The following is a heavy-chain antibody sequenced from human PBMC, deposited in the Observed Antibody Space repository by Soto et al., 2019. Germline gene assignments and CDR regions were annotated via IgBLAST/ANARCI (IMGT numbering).Heavy chain of an antibody. D-gene: IGHD3-22*01. Sequence: PSETLSLTCTVSGGSISSYYWIWIRQPPGKGLEWIGYIYYSGSTNYNPSLKSRVTISVDTSKNQFSLKLSSVTAADTAVYYCARNSGPDERDGSGYFPFDYWGQGTLVTVSS. V-gene: IGHV4-59*01. J-gene: IGHJ4*02. CDR2: IYYSGST. CDR3: ARNSGPDERDGSGYFPFDY. CDR1: GGSISSYY.